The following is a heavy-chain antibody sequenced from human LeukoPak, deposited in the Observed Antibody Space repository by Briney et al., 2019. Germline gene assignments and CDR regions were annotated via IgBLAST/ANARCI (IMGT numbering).Heavy chain of an antibody. Sequence: PGGSLRLSCAASGFTFSSYAMSWVRQAPGKGLEWVFAISAGGDTTYYAVSVKGRFTISRDNSKNTLYLQMNSLRAEDTAVYYCASKGGYCSGGGCYSRILTFNIWGQGTMVTVSS. CDR2: ISAGGDTT. J-gene: IGHJ3*02. CDR3: ASKGGYCSGGGCYSRILTFNI. CDR1: GFTFSSYA. V-gene: IGHV3-23*01. D-gene: IGHD2-15*01.